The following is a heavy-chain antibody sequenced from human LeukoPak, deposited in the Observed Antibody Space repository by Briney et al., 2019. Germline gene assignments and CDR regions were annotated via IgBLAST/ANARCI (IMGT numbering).Heavy chain of an antibody. Sequence: ASVKVSCKASRYTFTGYYIHLVRQAPGQGLEWMGWINPKSGGTNYAQKFQGRVTVTRDTSISTAYMELSSLRSDDTAVYYCASLKNYYDSSGYLVTDAFDIWGQGTMVTVSS. D-gene: IGHD3-22*01. CDR3: ASLKNYYDSSGYLVTDAFDI. J-gene: IGHJ3*02. V-gene: IGHV1-2*02. CDR1: RYTFTGYY. CDR2: INPKSGGT.